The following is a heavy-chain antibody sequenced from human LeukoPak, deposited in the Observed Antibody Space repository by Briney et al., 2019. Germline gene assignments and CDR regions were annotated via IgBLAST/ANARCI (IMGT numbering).Heavy chain of an antibody. CDR1: GGSISSYY. Sequence: SETLSLTCTVSGGSISSYYWSWIRQPAGKGLEWIGRIYTSGSTNYNPSLKSRVNMSVDTSKNQFSLKLSSVTAADTAVYYCARGTSFAYYDILTSTRTTGFDPWGQGTLVTVSS. CDR2: IYTSGST. V-gene: IGHV4-4*07. J-gene: IGHJ5*02. CDR3: ARGTSFAYYDILTSTRTTGFDP. D-gene: IGHD3-9*01.